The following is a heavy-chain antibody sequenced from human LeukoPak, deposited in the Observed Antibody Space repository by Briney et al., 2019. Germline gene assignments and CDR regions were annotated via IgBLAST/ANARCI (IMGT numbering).Heavy chain of an antibody. CDR1: GYTFTSYD. CDR2: MHPNSGNS. D-gene: IGHD1-26*01. Sequence: ASVKVSCKASGYTFTSYDINWVRQATGQGLEWMGWMHPNSGNSGYAQKFQGRVTIARNTSISTAYMELSSLRSEDTAVYYCARALASGNYQYYFDYWGLGTLVTVSS. CDR3: ARALASGNYQYYFDY. J-gene: IGHJ4*02. V-gene: IGHV1-8*03.